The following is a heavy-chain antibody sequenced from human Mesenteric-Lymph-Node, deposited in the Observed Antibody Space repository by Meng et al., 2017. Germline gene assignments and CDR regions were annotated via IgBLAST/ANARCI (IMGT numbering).Heavy chain of an antibody. CDR3: AREALADYGMDV. V-gene: IGHV3-30*07. Sequence: GGSLRLSCAVSGFTFSTSIIHWVRQAPGKGLEWVTAISSDGRGKYYADSVKGRFTISRDNSKNTLYLQMNSLRAEDTAVYYCAREALADYGMDVWGQGTTVTVSS. CDR2: ISSDGRGK. CDR1: GFTFSTSI. D-gene: IGHD6-13*01. J-gene: IGHJ6*02.